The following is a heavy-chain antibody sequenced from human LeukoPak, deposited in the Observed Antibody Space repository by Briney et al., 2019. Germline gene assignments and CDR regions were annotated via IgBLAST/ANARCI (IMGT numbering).Heavy chain of an antibody. CDR2: MNPNSGST. CDR1: GYTFTSYD. CDR3: ARGLLHRAPPDY. D-gene: IGHD2/OR15-2a*01. Sequence: ASVKVSCKVSGYTFTSYDINWVRQATGQGLEWMGWMNPNSGSTGYAQKFQGRVTMTRNTSISTAYMELSSLRSEDTAVYYCARGLLHRAPPDYWGQGTLVTVSS. J-gene: IGHJ4*02. V-gene: IGHV1-8*01.